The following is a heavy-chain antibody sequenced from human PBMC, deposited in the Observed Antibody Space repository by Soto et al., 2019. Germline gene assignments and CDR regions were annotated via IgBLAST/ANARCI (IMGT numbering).Heavy chain of an antibody. CDR1: GFTLSSYE. CDR2: ISSSGSTI. V-gene: IGHV3-48*03. CDR3: ARASLRARAFDI. J-gene: IGHJ3*02. Sequence: GGSLRLSCAASGFTLSSYEMNWVRQAPGKGLEWVSYISSSGSTIYYADSVKGRFTISRDNAKNSLYLQVNSLRAEDTAVYYCARASLRARAFDIWGQGTMVTVSS.